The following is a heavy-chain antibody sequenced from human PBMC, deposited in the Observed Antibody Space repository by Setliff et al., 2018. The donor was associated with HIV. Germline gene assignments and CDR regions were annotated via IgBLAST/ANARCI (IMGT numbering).Heavy chain of an antibody. V-gene: IGHV3-20*04. J-gene: IGHJ6*03. D-gene: IGHD6-19*01. CDR3: ARVREGYESSGFYVYYYYYMDL. CDR1: GFTFDDYG. Sequence: GGSLRLSCAASGFTFDDYGMSWVRQAPGKGLEWVSGINWNGGSTGYADSVKGRFTISRDNADRSIYLQMNSLRVEDTAVYYCARVREGYESSGFYVYYYYYMDLWGKGTTVTVSS. CDR2: INWNGGST.